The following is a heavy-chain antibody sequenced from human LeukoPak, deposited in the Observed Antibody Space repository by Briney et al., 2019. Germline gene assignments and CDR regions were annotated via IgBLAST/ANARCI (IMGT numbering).Heavy chain of an antibody. Sequence: GGSLRLSCAASGFTFSSYAMHWVRQAPGKGLEWVAVISYDGSNKYYADFVKGRFTISRDNSKNTLYLQMNSLRAEDTAVYYCARGDLVGATMGRVGYWGQGTLVTVSS. J-gene: IGHJ4*02. V-gene: IGHV3-30-3*01. CDR3: ARGDLVGATMGRVGY. CDR1: GFTFSSYA. D-gene: IGHD1-26*01. CDR2: ISYDGSNK.